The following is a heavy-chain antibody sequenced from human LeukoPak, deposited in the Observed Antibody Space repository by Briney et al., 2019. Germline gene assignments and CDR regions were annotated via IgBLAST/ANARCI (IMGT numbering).Heavy chain of an antibody. CDR1: GFTFSSYA. D-gene: IGHD4/OR15-4a*01. J-gene: IGHJ4*02. CDR2: ISGSGGTT. Sequence: GGSLRLSCAASGFTFSSYAMSWVRQAPGKGLEWVSAISGSGGTTYFADSVKGRFTISRDNSKNTLYLQMNSLRAEDTAVYYCATQVPSDPHFDYWGQGNLVTVSS. V-gene: IGHV3-23*01. CDR3: ATQVPSDPHFDY.